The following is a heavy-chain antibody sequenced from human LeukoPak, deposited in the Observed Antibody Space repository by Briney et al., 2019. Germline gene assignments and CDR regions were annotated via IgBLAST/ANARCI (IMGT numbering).Heavy chain of an antibody. D-gene: IGHD1-1*01. V-gene: IGHV4-31*03. CDR1: GDSISSGGHY. Sequence: SETLSLTCTVSGDSISSGGHYWNWIRQRPGKGLEWIGYIFYTGSTYYNPSLKSRVTISVDTSKNQFSLKLTSLTAADTAVYNCARSPGIWNEYGQLEYWGQGALWTVSS. J-gene: IGHJ4*02. CDR3: ARSPGIWNEYGQLEY. CDR2: IFYTGST.